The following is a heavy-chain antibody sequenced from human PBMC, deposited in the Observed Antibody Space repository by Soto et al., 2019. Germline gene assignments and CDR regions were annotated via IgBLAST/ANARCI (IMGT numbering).Heavy chain of an antibody. V-gene: IGHV3-30*03. D-gene: IGHD3-22*01. CDR1: GFTFSSYG. CDR2: ISYDGSNK. J-gene: IGHJ4*02. Sequence: SLRLSCAASGFTFSSYGMHWVRQAPGKGLEWVAVISYDGSNKYYAASVKGRFTISRDDSRSIAYLQMNSLKTEDTAVYYCAMDTSGYNYYFDHWGQGTLVTVSS. CDR3: AMDTSGYNYYFDH.